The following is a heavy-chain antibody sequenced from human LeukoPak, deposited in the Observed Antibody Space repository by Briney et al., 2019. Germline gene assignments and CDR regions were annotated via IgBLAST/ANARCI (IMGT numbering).Heavy chain of an antibody. Sequence: GASVKVSCKASGYTFTSYGISWVRQASGQGLEWMGWISAYNGNTNYAQKLQGRVTMTTDTSTSTAYMELRSLRSDDTAVYYCARDLRGKVVVPAALFRYWGQGTLVTVSS. CDR1: GYTFTSYG. V-gene: IGHV1-18*01. D-gene: IGHD2-2*01. J-gene: IGHJ4*02. CDR2: ISAYNGNT. CDR3: ARDLRGKVVVPAALFRY.